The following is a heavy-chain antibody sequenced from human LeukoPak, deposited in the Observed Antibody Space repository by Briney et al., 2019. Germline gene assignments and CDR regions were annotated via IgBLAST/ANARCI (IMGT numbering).Heavy chain of an antibody. Sequence: GGSLRLSCAASGFTVSSNYMSWVRLAPGKGLEWVSVIYSGGSTYYADSVKGRFTISRDNSKNTLYLQMNSLRAEDTAVYYCARGFTFPNWFDPWGQGTLVTVSS. CDR3: ARGFTFPNWFDP. D-gene: IGHD3-10*01. CDR2: IYSGGST. V-gene: IGHV3-53*01. J-gene: IGHJ5*02. CDR1: GFTVSSNY.